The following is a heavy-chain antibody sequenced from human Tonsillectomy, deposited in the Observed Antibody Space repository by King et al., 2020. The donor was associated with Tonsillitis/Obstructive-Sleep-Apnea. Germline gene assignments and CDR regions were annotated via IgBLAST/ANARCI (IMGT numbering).Heavy chain of an antibody. Sequence: VQLVESGGGVVQPGRSLRLSCAASGFTFSSYGMHWVRQAPGKGLEWVAVIWYDGSNKYYADSVKGRFTISRDNSKNTLYLQMNSLRAEDTAVYYCARDAENTIAAHGGCAFDIWGQGTMVTVSS. V-gene: IGHV3-33*01. CDR2: IWYDGSNK. CDR1: GFTFSSYG. J-gene: IGHJ3*02. D-gene: IGHD6-6*01. CDR3: ARDAENTIAAHGGCAFDI.